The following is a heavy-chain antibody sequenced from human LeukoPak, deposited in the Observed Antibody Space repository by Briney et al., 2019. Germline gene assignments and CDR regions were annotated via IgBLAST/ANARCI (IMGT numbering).Heavy chain of an antibody. CDR2: IYTSGST. V-gene: IGHV4-4*07. Sequence: SETLSLTCTVSGGSISSYYWSWIRQPGGKGLEWIGRIYTSGSTNYNPSLKSRVTMSVDTSKNQFSLKLSSVTAADTAVYYCARDAYDSSGLLRFLWFDPWGQGTLATVSS. CDR1: GGSISSYY. CDR3: ARDAYDSSGLLRFLWFDP. J-gene: IGHJ5*02. D-gene: IGHD3-22*01.